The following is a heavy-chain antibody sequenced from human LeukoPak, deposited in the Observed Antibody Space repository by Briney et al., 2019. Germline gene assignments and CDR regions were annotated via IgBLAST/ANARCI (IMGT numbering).Heavy chain of an antibody. CDR1: GFTFSSYA. CDR2: ISGSGGST. D-gene: IGHD6-19*01. Sequence: GGSLRLSCAASGFTFSSYAMSWVRQAPGKGLEGVSAISGSGGSTYYADSVKGRFTISRDNSKNTLYLQMNSLRAEDTAVYYCVKLREWLEFDYWRQGTLVTVSS. CDR3: VKLREWLEFDY. J-gene: IGHJ4*02. V-gene: IGHV3-23*01.